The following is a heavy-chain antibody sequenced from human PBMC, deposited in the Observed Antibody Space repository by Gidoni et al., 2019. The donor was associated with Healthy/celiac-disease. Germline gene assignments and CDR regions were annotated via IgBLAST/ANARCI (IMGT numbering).Heavy chain of an antibody. CDR2: ISYDGSNK. CDR3: ATQNLWFADY. CDR1: GFTFSSYG. Sequence: QVQLVESGGGVVQPGRSLRLSCPASGFTFSSYGMHWVRQAPGKGLEWVAVISYDGSNKYYADSVKGRFTISRDNSKNTLYLQMNSLRAEDTAVYYCATQNLWFADYWGQGTLVTVSS. J-gene: IGHJ4*02. V-gene: IGHV3-30*03. D-gene: IGHD3-10*01.